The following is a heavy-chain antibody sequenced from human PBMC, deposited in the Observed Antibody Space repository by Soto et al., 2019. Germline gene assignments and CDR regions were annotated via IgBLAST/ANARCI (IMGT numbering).Heavy chain of an antibody. Sequence: QVQLVQSGAEVKKPGASVKVSCKASGYTFTSYAMHWVRQAPGQRLEWMGWINAGNGNTKYSQKFQGRVTITRDTSASTAYMELRSLRSEDTAVYYCARDQGYSYGYNWGQGTLVTVSS. CDR3: ARDQGYSYGYN. CDR1: GYTFTSYA. J-gene: IGHJ4*02. D-gene: IGHD5-18*01. V-gene: IGHV1-3*01. CDR2: INAGNGNT.